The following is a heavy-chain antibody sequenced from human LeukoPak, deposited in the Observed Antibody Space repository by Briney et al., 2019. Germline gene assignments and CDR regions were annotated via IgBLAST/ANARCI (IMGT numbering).Heavy chain of an antibody. CDR1: GFTLSSYW. CDR2: INSDGSGI. V-gene: IGHV3-74*01. J-gene: IGHJ3*02. Sequence: RAGGSLRLSCAVSGFTLSSYWMHWVRQLPGKGLVWVSRINSDGSGISYAGSVKGRFTVSRDNAKNTLYLQMNSLRAEDTAVYYCARGNAHAFDIWGQGTMVTVSS. CDR3: ARGNAHAFDI.